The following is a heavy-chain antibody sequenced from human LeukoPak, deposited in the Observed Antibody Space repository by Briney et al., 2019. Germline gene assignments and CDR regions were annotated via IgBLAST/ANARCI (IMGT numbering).Heavy chain of an antibody. V-gene: IGHV3-7*01. CDR2: IKQDVIEK. D-gene: IGHD3-16*01. CDR1: GFTLSSDW. J-gene: IGHJ3*02. CDR3: ARCWGWGPGGAFDI. Sequence: GGALRLSCAASGFTLSSDWVSWGRQAPGKGLEWVANIKQDVIEKYSVDSVKGGFTISRDKANNSLYLQMHRLSAEDTAVYSCARCWGWGPGGAFDIWGQGTMVTVSS.